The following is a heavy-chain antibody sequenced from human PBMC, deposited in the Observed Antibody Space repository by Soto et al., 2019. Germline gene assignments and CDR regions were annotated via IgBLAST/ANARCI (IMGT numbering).Heavy chain of an antibody. CDR2: ISGSGGST. D-gene: IGHD2-21*01. CDR1: EFSYSNYA. Sequence: SLSCATSEFSYSNYAISWVLQAQGKGLEWVSAISGSGGSTYYADSVKGRFTSSRDNAKNTLYLQMNSLRAEDTAVYYCAKTCRGSVVDGMDVWGQGTTVSVAS. J-gene: IGHJ6*02. V-gene: IGHV3-23*01. CDR3: AKTCRGSVVDGMDV.